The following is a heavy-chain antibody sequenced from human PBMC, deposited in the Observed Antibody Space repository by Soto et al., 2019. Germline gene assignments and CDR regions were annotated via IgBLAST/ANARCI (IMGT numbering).Heavy chain of an antibody. CDR2: IIPIFGTA. Sequence: SVKVSCKASGSTFSSYAISWVRQAPGQGLEWMGGIIPIFGTANYAQKFQGRVTITADESTSTAYMELSSLRSEDTAVYYCARAARSTMVRAYSHWGQGTLVTVSS. D-gene: IGHD3-10*01. J-gene: IGHJ1*01. CDR1: GSTFSSYA. V-gene: IGHV1-69*13. CDR3: ARAARSTMVRAYSH.